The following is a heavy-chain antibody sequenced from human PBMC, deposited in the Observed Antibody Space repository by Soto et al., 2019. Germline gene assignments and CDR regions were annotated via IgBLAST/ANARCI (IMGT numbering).Heavy chain of an antibody. CDR1: GGSISSGGYS. D-gene: IGHD6-13*01. CDR3: ARYNAASGTYYFDY. CDR2: IYHSGST. V-gene: IGHV4-30-2*01. Sequence: SETLSLTCAVSGGSISSGGYSWSWMRQPPGKGLEWIGYIYHSGSTYYNPSLKSRVTISVDRSKNQFSLKLSSVTAADTAVYYCARYNAASGTYYFDYWGQGILVTVSS. J-gene: IGHJ4*02.